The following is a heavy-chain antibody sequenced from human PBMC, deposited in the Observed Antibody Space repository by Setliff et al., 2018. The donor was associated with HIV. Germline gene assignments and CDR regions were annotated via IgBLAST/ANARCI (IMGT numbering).Heavy chain of an antibody. CDR3: ARDLGSRTFDS. Sequence: LSLTCSVSGGSISSSSHYWGWIRQPPGNELEWIASIYYTGTTYYNPSLKSRASISIETSKNQFSLRVTSVTAADSAIYYCARDLGSRTFDSWGQGTPVTVSS. V-gene: IGHV4-39*07. J-gene: IGHJ5*01. D-gene: IGHD3-10*01. CDR2: IYYTGTT. CDR1: GGSISSSSHY.